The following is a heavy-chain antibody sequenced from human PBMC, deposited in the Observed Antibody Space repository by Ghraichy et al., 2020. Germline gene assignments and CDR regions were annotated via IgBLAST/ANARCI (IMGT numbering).Heavy chain of an antibody. D-gene: IGHD1-1*01. CDR2: IYSGGYA. Sequence: GESLNISCAASGFTVSSNYMSWVRQAPGKGLEWGSVIYSGGYAYYADSVKGRFTISRDNSKNTLFLQMNSLRAEDTAVYYCARGPRTGNFDYWGQGTLLTVSS. J-gene: IGHJ4*02. V-gene: IGHV3-53*01. CDR3: ARGPRTGNFDY. CDR1: GFTVSSNY.